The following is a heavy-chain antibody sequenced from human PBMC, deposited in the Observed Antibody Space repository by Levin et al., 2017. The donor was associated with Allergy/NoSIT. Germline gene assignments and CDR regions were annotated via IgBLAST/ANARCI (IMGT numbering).Heavy chain of an antibody. V-gene: IGHV3-21*01. CDR2: ISSSSSYI. CDR3: ACGPARLRYFDP. J-gene: IGHJ5*02. CDR1: GFTFSPYT. Sequence: GESLKISCAASGFTFSPYTINWVRQAPGKGLEWVSSISSSSSYIYYRDSVRGRFTVSRDNAKNSVYLEMNSLRAEDTAIYYCACGPARLRYFDPWGQGTLVTVSS. D-gene: IGHD6-25*01.